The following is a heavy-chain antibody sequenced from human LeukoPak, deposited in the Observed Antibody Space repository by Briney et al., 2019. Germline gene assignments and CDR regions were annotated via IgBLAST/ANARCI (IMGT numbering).Heavy chain of an antibody. J-gene: IGHJ4*02. CDR1: GFTFSSYS. V-gene: IGHV3-48*02. CDR3: ARSSRDGYNFDY. D-gene: IGHD5-24*01. CDR2: ISSSSSTI. Sequence: GGSLRLSCAASGFTFSSYSMNWVRRAPGKGLEWVSYISSSSSTIYYADSVKGRFTISRDNAKNSLYLQMNSLRDEDTTVYYCARSSRDGYNFDYWGQGTLVTVSS.